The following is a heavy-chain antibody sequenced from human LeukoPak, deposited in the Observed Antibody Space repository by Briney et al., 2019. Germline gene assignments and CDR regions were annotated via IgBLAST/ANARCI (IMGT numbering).Heavy chain of an antibody. V-gene: IGHV1-18*01. D-gene: IGHD2-8*01. J-gene: IGHJ4*02. CDR1: GYTFTSYG. CDR2: ISAYNGNT. CDR3: ARRGRYCTNGVCYTPFDY. Sequence: GASVKVSCKASGYTFTSYGISWVRQAPGQGLEWMGWISAYNGNTNYAQKFQGRVTITTDESTSTAYMELSSLRSEDTAVYYCARRGRYCTNGVCYTPFDYWGQGTLVTVSS.